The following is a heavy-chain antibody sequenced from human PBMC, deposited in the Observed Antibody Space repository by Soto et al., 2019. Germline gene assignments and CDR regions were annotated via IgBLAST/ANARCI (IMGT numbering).Heavy chain of an antibody. D-gene: IGHD1-26*01. J-gene: IGHJ4*02. CDR3: ASSGSYHGVDY. CDR2: IYYSGST. Sequence: SLSCTVSGGSISSGDYYWSWIRQPPGKGLEWIGYIYYSGSTYYNPSLKSRVTISVDTSKNQFSLKLSSVTAADTAVYYCASSGSYHGVDYWGQGTLVTVSS. V-gene: IGHV4-30-4*01. CDR1: GGSISSGDYY.